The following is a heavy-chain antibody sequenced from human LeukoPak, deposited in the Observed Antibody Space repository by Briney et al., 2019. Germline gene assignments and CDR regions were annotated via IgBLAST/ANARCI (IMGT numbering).Heavy chain of an antibody. J-gene: IGHJ4*02. Sequence: ASVKVSCKASGYTFTNNYLHWVRQAPGQGLEWMGMIYPRDGSTSYAQNFQGRVTVSRDTSTTTVHMELRGLRSEDTAVYYCARDQEGFDYWGQGTVVTVSS. CDR3: ARDQEGFDY. CDR1: GYTFTNNY. V-gene: IGHV1-46*01. CDR2: IYPRDGST.